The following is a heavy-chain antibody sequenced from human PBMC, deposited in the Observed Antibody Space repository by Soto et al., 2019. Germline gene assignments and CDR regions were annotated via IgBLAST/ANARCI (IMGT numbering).Heavy chain of an antibody. Sequence: SVKVSCKASGCTFSSYAISWVRQAPGQGLEWMGGIIPIFGTANYAQKFQGRVTITADESTSTAYMELSSLRSEDTAVYYCARDLIEYYDFWSGQTPVYYYYGMDVWGQGTTVTVSS. CDR1: GCTFSSYA. CDR2: IIPIFGTA. J-gene: IGHJ6*02. D-gene: IGHD3-3*01. CDR3: ARDLIEYYDFWSGQTPVYYYYGMDV. V-gene: IGHV1-69*13.